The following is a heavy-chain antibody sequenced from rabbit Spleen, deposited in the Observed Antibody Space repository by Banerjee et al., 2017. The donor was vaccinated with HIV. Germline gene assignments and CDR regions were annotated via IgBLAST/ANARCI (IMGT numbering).Heavy chain of an antibody. CDR2: IYAGSSGSS. Sequence: QSSEESGGDLVKPGASLTLTCKASGFSFSGSYWICWVRQAPGKGLEWIACIYAGSSGSSYYASWAKGRFPISKPSSTTVTLQMTSLTAADTASYFCARGIPSGFAGDAYPPYAMDLWDQATLVSVS. CDR3: ARGIPSGFAGDAYPPYAMDL. CDR1: GFSFSGSYW. J-gene: IGHJ6*01. D-gene: IGHD6-1*01. V-gene: IGHV1S40*01.